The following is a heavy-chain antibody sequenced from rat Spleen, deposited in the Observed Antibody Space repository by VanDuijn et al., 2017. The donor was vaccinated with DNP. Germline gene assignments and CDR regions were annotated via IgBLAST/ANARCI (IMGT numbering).Heavy chain of an antibody. Sequence: EVQLVESGGGLVQPGRSLELSCAASGFTFSDYNMAWVRQAPKKGLEWVATIIYDGSNTYYGDSVKGRFTISRDNAESTLYLQMDSLRSEDTATYYCATQTLNSFWGQGVMVTVSS. V-gene: IGHV5-7*01. D-gene: IGHD1-11*01. J-gene: IGHJ2*01. CDR3: ATQTLNSF. CDR2: IIYDGSNT. CDR1: GFTFSDYN.